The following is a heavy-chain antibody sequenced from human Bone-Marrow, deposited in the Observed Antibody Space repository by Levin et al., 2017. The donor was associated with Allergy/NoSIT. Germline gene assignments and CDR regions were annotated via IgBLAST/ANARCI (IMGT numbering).Heavy chain of an antibody. CDR1: GYTFTSYD. CDR3: ARGPRNWGFDS. Sequence: GESLKISCKASGYTFTSYDINWVRQATGQGLQWMGWMNSNSGNTAYAQMFQGRVTMTMHTSISTAYMELSSLRSEDTAVYYCARGPRNWGFDSWGQGTLVTVSS. J-gene: IGHJ4*02. D-gene: IGHD7-27*01. V-gene: IGHV1-8*01. CDR2: MNSNSGNT.